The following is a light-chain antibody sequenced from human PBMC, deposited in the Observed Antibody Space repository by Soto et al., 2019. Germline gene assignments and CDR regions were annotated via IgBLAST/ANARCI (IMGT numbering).Light chain of an antibody. CDR1: SSDVGGYNY. CDR3: SSYTSSSTLV. V-gene: IGLV2-14*01. Sequence: QSALTQPASVSGSPGQSITISCTGTSSDVGGYNYVSWYQQHSGKAPKLMIYEVSNRPSGVSKRFSGAKSGNTASLTISGLQAEDEADYYCSSYTSSSTLVFGTGTKLTVL. J-gene: IGLJ1*01. CDR2: EVS.